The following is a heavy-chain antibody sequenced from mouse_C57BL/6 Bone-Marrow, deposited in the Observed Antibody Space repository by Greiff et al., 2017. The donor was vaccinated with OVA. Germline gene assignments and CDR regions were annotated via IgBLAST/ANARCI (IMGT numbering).Heavy chain of an antibody. J-gene: IGHJ2*01. Sequence: EVQLVESGGGLVKPGGSLKLSCAASGFTFSSYAMSWVRQTPEKRLEWVATISDGGSYTYYPDNVKGRFTISRDNAKNNLYLQMSHLKSEDTAMYYCAREGLRPYFDYWGQGTTLTVSS. D-gene: IGHD2-4*01. CDR3: AREGLRPYFDY. V-gene: IGHV5-4*01. CDR2: ISDGGSYT. CDR1: GFTFSSYA.